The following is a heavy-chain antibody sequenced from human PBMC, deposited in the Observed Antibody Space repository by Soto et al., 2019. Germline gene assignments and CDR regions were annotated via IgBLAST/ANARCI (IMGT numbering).Heavy chain of an antibody. Sequence: EVQLVESGGGLIQPGGSLRLSCAASGFTVSSNYMSWVRQAPGKGLEWVSVIYSGGSTYYADSVKGRFTISRDNSKNTLYLQMNILRAEHTAVYYCARNYYDSGGGFDYWGQGTLVTVSS. D-gene: IGHD3-22*01. J-gene: IGHJ4*02. V-gene: IGHV3-53*01. CDR3: ARNYYDSGGGFDY. CDR2: IYSGGST. CDR1: GFTVSSNY.